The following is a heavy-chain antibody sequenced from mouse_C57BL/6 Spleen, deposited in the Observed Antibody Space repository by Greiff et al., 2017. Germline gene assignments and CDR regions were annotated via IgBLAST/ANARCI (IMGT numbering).Heavy chain of an antibody. D-gene: IGHD2-3*01. CDR2: IWSGGST. CDR1: GFSLTSYG. Sequence: VQGVESGPGLVQPSQSLSITCTVSGFSLTSYGVHWVRQSPGKGLEWLGVIWSGGSTDYNAAFISRLSISKDNSKSQVFFKMNSLQADDTAIYYCARRDGYYRRAMDYWGQGTSVTVSS. CDR3: ARRDGYYRRAMDY. J-gene: IGHJ4*01. V-gene: IGHV2-2*01.